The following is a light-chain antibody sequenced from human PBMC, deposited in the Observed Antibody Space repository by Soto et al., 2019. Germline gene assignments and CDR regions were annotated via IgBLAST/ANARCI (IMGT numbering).Light chain of an antibody. J-gene: IGKJ4*01. V-gene: IGKV1-27*01. CDR3: QSYNSAPPAGT. CDR1: QGINNH. CDR2: AAS. Sequence: DFQMTQSPSSLYASVGDRVTITCRASQGINNHLAWFQQKPGKVPKVLIYAASTLQSGVPSRFSGSGAGTEFTLTLSILQPEDVATYYCQSYNSAPPAGTFGGGTKVEIK.